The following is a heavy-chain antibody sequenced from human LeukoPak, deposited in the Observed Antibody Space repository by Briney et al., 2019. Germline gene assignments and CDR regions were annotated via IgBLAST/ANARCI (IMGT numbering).Heavy chain of an antibody. V-gene: IGHV1-69*06. J-gene: IGHJ5*02. CDR2: IIPIFGTA. D-gene: IGHD2-2*01. CDR1: GGTFSSYA. Sequence: SVKVSCKASGGTFSSYAISWVRQAPGQGLEWMGGIIPIFGTANYAQKFQGRVTITADKSTSTVYMELSSLRSEDTAVYYCARVFVSRYCSSTSSDGGTSWFDPWGQGTLVTVSS. CDR3: ARVFVSRYCSSTSSDGGTSWFDP.